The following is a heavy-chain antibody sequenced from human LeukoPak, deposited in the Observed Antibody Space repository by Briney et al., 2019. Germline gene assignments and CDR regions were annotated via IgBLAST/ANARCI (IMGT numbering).Heavy chain of an antibody. CDR3: ARLSTDSSGYYYVWWFDP. CDR2: ISAYNGNT. CDR1: GYTFTSYG. V-gene: IGHV1-18*01. D-gene: IGHD3-22*01. Sequence: ASVKVSCKASGYTFTSYGISWVRHAPGQGLEWMGWISAYNGNTNYAQKLQGRVTMPTDTSTSTAYMELRSLRSDDTAVYYCARLSTDSSGYYYVWWFDPWGQGTLVTVYS. J-gene: IGHJ5*02.